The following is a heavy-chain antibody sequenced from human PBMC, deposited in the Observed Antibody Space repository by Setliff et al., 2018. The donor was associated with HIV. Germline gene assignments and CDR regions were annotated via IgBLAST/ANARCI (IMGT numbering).Heavy chain of an antibody. CDR1: GGTFSSYA. Sequence: AASVKVSCKASGGTFSSYAISWVRQAPGQGLEWMGWINPNSGGTNYAQKFRGRVTMTTDISTNTAYMEVRSLSFDDTAVYYCVRLTADRTNYYYYMDVWGKGTTVTVSS. J-gene: IGHJ6*03. CDR2: INPNSGGT. CDR3: VRLTADRTNYYYYMDV. V-gene: IGHV1-18*01. D-gene: IGHD2-8*01.